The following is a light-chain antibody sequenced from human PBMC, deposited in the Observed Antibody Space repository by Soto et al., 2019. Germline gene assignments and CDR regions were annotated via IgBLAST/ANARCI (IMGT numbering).Light chain of an antibody. Sequence: QSALTQPASVSGSPGQSITISCTGTVGLVSWYQQHPGKVPKLIIYDDTKRPSEVSSRFSGSKSGNTASLTISGLQTEDEADYYCCLYVGGRTYGFGTGTKVTVL. J-gene: IGLJ1*01. V-gene: IGLV2-23*01. CDR2: DDT. CDR3: CLYVGGRTYG. CDR1: VGL.